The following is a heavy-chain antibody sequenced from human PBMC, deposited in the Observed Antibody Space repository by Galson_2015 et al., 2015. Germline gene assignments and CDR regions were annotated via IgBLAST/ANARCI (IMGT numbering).Heavy chain of an antibody. CDR2: YI. D-gene: IGHD3-3*01. CDR3: ARQILDYDFWSGYYPTNFDY. J-gene: IGHJ4*02. Sequence: YIYYADSVKGRFTISRDNAKNSLYLQMNSLGAEDTAVYYRARQILDYDFWSGYYPTNFDYWGQGTLVTVSS. V-gene: IGHV3-21*01.